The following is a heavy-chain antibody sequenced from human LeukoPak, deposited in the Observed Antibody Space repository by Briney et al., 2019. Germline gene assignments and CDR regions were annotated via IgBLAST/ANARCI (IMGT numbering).Heavy chain of an antibody. CDR2: ISAYNGNT. V-gene: IGHV1-18*01. CDR3: ATDPLITMVRGVNFDY. Sequence: ASVKVSCKASGYTFTSSGISWVRQAPGQGLEWMGWISAYNGNTNYAQKFQGRVTMTEDTSTDTAYMELSSLRSEDTAVYYCATDPLITMVRGVNFDYWGQGTLVTISS. J-gene: IGHJ4*02. D-gene: IGHD3-10*01. CDR1: GYTFTSSG.